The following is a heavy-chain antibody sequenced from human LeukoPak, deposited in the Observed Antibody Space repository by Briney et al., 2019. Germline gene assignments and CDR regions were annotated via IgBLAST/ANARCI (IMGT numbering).Heavy chain of an antibody. V-gene: IGHV3-21*01. CDR2: ISSSSSYI. CDR1: GFTFSSYS. CDR3: AKAPFTRSYYFDY. D-gene: IGHD1-26*01. Sequence: PGGSLRLSCAASGFTFSSYSMNWVRQAPGKGLEWVSSISSSSSYIYYADSVKGRFTISRDNAKNSLYLQMNSLRAEDTAVYYCAKAPFTRSYYFDYWGQGTLVTVSS. J-gene: IGHJ4*02.